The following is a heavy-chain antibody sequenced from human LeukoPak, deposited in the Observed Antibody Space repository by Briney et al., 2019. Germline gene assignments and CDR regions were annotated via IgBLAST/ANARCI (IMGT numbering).Heavy chain of an antibody. CDR2: ISGSGSNK. Sequence: GGSLRLSCAASGFTFSDYFMTWIRQAPGKGLEWVSYISGSGSNKYYADSAEGRFTISRDNAKNSLYLQMNSLRVEDTAVYYCATSQSSVAGIIGDWGQGTLVTVSS. J-gene: IGHJ4*02. V-gene: IGHV3-11*04. CDR3: ATSQSSVAGIIGD. CDR1: GFTFSDYF. D-gene: IGHD6-19*01.